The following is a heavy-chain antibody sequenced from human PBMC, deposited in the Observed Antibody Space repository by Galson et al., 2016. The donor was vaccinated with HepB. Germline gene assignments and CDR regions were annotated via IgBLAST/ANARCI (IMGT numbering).Heavy chain of an antibody. CDR2: INRDESST. J-gene: IGHJ6*02. V-gene: IGHV3-74*01. CDR1: GFTFSSYY. CDR3: ARDPSYYSGMDV. Sequence: SLRLSCAASGFTFSSYYMHWVRQAPGKGLVWVSRINRDESSTSYADYVKGRFTISRDNAKNTLYLQVNSLRAEDTAVYYCARDPSYYSGMDVWGQGSLVTVSS.